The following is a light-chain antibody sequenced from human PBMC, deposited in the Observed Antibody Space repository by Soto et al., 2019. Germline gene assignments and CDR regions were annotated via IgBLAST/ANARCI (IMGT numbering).Light chain of an antibody. J-gene: IGLJ1*01. CDR2: EVT. Sequence: QSALQHPASVSASPAQAITISCTGASCNVGGYDFVSWYQHHPGTPPKLIIYEVTHRPSGVSHRFSGSKSASTASLTISGLQVEDEADYFCGSYSSTTTREVFGTGTKVTVL. CDR1: SCNVGGYDF. CDR3: GSYSSTTTREV. V-gene: IGLV2-14*01.